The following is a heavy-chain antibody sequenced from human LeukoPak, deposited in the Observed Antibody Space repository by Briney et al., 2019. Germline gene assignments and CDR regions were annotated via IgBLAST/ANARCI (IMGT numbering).Heavy chain of an antibody. CDR3: ARDGSGFDY. V-gene: IGHV3-30*04. J-gene: IGHJ4*02. Sequence: GGSLRLSCAASGFTFSSYAMHWVRQAPGKGLEWVAVISYDGSNKYYADSVKGRFTISRDNSKNTLYLQMNSLRAEDTAVYYCARDGSGFDYWGQGTPVTVSS. CDR2: ISYDGSNK. D-gene: IGHD1-1*01. CDR1: GFTFSSYA.